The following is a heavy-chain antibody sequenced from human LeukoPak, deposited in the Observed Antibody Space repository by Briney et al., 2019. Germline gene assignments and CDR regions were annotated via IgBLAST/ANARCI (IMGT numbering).Heavy chain of an antibody. CDR1: GFTFSSYA. CDR3: AKVDRYMVVGATAFDY. D-gene: IGHD1-26*01. Sequence: GGSLRLSCAASGFTFSSYAMSWVRQAPGKGLEWVSAISGSGGSTYYADSVKGRFSISRDNSKNTLYLQMNSLRAEDTAVYYCAKVDRYMVVGATAFDYWGQGTLVTVSS. CDR2: ISGSGGST. J-gene: IGHJ4*02. V-gene: IGHV3-23*01.